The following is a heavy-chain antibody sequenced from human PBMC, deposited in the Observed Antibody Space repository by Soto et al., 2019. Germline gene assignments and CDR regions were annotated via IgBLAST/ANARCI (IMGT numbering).Heavy chain of an antibody. CDR1: GGSISSYY. Sequence: QVQLQESGPGLVKPSETLSLTCTVSGGSISSYYWSWIRQPPGKGLEWIGYIYYSGITDYNPSLKRRGTISVDTSKSQFSLKLSSVTAADTAVYHCARGGGVYYFDYWGQGTLVTVSS. CDR2: IYYSGIT. D-gene: IGHD2-8*02. V-gene: IGHV4-59*01. J-gene: IGHJ4*02. CDR3: ARGGGVYYFDY.